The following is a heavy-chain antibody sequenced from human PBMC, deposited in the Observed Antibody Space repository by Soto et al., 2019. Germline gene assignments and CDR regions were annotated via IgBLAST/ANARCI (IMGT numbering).Heavy chain of an antibody. Sequence: QVQLAQSGAEVKKPGASVKVSCTASGYSFTGYYIHWVRQAPGEGLEWMGWINPNTGRTIYAQKFQGRVTMTRDTSITTASMELSGLTSDDTAVYYCASSTPSVGLVRSFDYWGQGTLVTVSS. CDR2: INPNTGRT. V-gene: IGHV1-2*02. CDR3: ASSTPSVGLVRSFDY. D-gene: IGHD3-9*01. CDR1: GYSFTGYY. J-gene: IGHJ4*02.